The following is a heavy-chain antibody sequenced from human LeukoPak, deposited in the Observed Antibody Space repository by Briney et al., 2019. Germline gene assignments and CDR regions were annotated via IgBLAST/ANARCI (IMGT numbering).Heavy chain of an antibody. J-gene: IGHJ4*02. CDR2: INHSGST. CDR3: ARDQEITMVRGVIIIPGSFDY. D-gene: IGHD3-10*01. CDR1: GGSFSGYY. Sequence: SETLSLTCAVYGGSFSGYYWSWMRQPPGKGLEWIGEINHSGSTNYNPSLKSQVTISVDTSKNQFSLKLSSVTAADTAVYYCARDQEITMVRGVIIIPGSFDYWGQGTLVTVSS. V-gene: IGHV4-34*01.